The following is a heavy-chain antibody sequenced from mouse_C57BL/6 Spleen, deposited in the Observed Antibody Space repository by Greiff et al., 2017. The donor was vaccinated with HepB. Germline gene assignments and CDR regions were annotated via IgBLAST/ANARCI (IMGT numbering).Heavy chain of an antibody. CDR1: GFTFSDYG. V-gene: IGHV5-17*01. D-gene: IGHD2-1*01. Sequence: EVKVVESGGGLVKPGGSLKLSCAASGFTFSDYGMHWVRQAPEKGLEWVAYISSGSSTIYYADAVKGRFTISRDNAKNTLFLQMTSLRSEDTAMYYCARKALQYGNYFDYWGQGTTLTVSS. J-gene: IGHJ2*01. CDR2: ISSGSSTI. CDR3: ARKALQYGNYFDY.